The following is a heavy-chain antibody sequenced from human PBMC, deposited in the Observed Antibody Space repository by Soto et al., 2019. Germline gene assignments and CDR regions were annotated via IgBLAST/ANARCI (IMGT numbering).Heavy chain of an antibody. CDR3: AREGGSWFPLSGMDV. J-gene: IGHJ6*02. CDR2: ISSTSSTI. D-gene: IGHD6-13*01. Sequence: PGGSLRLSCAASGLTFSSYSMNWVRQAPGKGLEWVSYISSTSSTIYYADSVKGRFTISRDNAKNSLYLQMNSLRAEDTAVYYCAREGGSWFPLSGMDVWGQGTTVTVSS. CDR1: GLTFSSYS. V-gene: IGHV3-48*01.